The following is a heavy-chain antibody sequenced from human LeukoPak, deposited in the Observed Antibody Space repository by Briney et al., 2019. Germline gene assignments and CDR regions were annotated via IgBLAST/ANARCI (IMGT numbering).Heavy chain of an antibody. CDR3: ARHTRHYYDSSGDAFDI. Sequence: SVKVSCKASGGTFSSYAISWVRQAPGQGLEWMGGIIPIFGRANYAQKFQGRVTITTDESTSTAYMELSSLRSEDTAVYYCARHTRHYYDSSGDAFDIWGQGTMVTVSS. CDR2: IIPIFGRA. D-gene: IGHD3-22*01. J-gene: IGHJ3*02. CDR1: GGTFSSYA. V-gene: IGHV1-69*05.